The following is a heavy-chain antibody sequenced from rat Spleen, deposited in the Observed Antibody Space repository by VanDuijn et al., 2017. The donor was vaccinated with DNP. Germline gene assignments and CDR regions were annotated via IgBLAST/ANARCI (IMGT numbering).Heavy chain of an antibody. CDR1: GFSLTSYN. CDR2: IWTGGST. D-gene: IGHD1-12*02. J-gene: IGHJ2*01. CDR3: ARGDYDGSYYSYYFDY. Sequence: QVQLKESGPGLVQPSQTLSLTCTVSGFSLTSYNIHWIRQPAGKGLEWMGIIWTGGSTDYNSGLKSRLSISRDTSKSQVFLKMNSLQTEDTATDYCARGDYDGSYYSYYFDYWGQGVMVTVSS. V-gene: IGHV2-30*01.